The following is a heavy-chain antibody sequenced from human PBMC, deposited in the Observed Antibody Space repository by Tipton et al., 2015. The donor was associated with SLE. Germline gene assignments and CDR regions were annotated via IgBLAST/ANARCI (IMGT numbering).Heavy chain of an antibody. CDR1: GGSISSHY. CDR2: IYFSGST. J-gene: IGHJ4*02. Sequence: LRLSCTVSGGSISSHYWSWIRQPPGEGLEWIGYIYFSGSTNYNPSLKSRVTISVDTSKNQFSLKLSSVTAADTVVYYCARALGWELTFDYWGQGTLVTVSS. CDR3: ARALGWELTFDY. V-gene: IGHV4-59*11. D-gene: IGHD1-26*01.